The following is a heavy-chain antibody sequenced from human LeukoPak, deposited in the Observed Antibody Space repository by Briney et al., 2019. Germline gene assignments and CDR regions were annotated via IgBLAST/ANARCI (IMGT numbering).Heavy chain of an antibody. J-gene: IGHJ4*02. D-gene: IGHD3-10*01. Sequence: GSLRLSCAASGFTFSSYAMTWVRQAPGKGLEWIGSIYYSGSTYYNPSLKSRVTISVDTSKNQFSLKLSSVTAADTAVYYCATAFGESQNSFDYWGQGTLVTVSS. CDR1: GFTFSSYA. V-gene: IGHV4-59*05. CDR2: IYYSGST. CDR3: ATAFGESQNSFDY.